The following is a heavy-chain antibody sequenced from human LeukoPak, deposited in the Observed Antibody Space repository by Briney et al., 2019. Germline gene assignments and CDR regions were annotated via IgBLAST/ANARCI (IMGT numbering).Heavy chain of an antibody. D-gene: IGHD6-19*01. CDR2: IIPILGIA. V-gene: IGHV1-69*04. CDR1: GGTFSSYA. J-gene: IGHJ4*02. CDR3: AKHPWAIGVDYFDY. Sequence: SVKVSCKASGGTFSSYAISWVRQAPGQGLEWMGRIIPILGIANYAQKFQGRVTITADKSTSTAYMELSSLRSEDTAVYYCAKHPWAIGVDYFDYWGQGTLVTVSS.